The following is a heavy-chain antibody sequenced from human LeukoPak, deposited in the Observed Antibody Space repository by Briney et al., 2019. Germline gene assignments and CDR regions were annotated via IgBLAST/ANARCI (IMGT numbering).Heavy chain of an antibody. J-gene: IGHJ6*02. CDR2: ISSSGSTI. Sequence: PGGSLRLSCAASGFTFSDYYMSWIRQAPGKGLEWVSYISSSGSTIYYADSVKGRFTISRDNAKNSLYLQMNSLRAEDTAVYYCASADPEYYYGMDVWGQGTTVTVSS. CDR3: ASADPEYYYGMDV. CDR1: GFTFSDYY. V-gene: IGHV3-11*01.